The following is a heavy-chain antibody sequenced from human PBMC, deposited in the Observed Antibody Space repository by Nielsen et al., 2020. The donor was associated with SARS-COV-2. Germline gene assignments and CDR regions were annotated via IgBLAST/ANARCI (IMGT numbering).Heavy chain of an antibody. Sequence: ASVKVSCKASGYTFTSYYMHWVRQAPGQGLEWMGIINPSGGSTSYAQKFQGRVTMTRDTSTSTVYMELSSLRSEDTAVYYCARDLVVVPAAMGMDVWGQGTTVSVSS. CDR3: ARDLVVVPAAMGMDV. D-gene: IGHD2-2*01. CDR2: INPSGGST. J-gene: IGHJ6*02. CDR1: GYTFTSYY. V-gene: IGHV1-46*01.